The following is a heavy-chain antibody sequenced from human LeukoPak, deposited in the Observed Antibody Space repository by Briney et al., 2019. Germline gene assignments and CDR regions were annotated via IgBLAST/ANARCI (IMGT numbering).Heavy chain of an antibody. V-gene: IGHV1-2*06. CDR2: INPNSGGT. J-gene: IGHJ1*01. CDR3: ARGYRTVGAIEYFQH. CDR1: GYIFTGYY. D-gene: IGHD1-26*01. Sequence: ASVKVSCKASGYIFTGYYMHWVRQAPGQGLEWMGRINPNSGGTNYAQKFQGRVTMTRDTSISTAYMELSRLRSDDTAVYYCARGYRTVGAIEYFQHWGQGTLVTVSP.